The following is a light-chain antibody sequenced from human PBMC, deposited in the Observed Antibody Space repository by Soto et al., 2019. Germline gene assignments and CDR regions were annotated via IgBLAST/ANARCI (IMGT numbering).Light chain of an antibody. J-gene: IGKJ5*01. CDR3: QQYGSSPPGIT. Sequence: EIMLTQSPGTLSLSPGERATLSCRASQSVRSSYLAWYQQKPGQAPRLLIYGASSRATGVSDRFSGSGSGTDFTLTISRLEPEDFAVYYCQQYGSSPPGITFGQGTRLEIK. CDR1: QSVRSSY. V-gene: IGKV3-20*01. CDR2: GAS.